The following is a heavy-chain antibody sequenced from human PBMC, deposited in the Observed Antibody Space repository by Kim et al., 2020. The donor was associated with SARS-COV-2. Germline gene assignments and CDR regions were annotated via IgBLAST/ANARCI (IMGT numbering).Heavy chain of an antibody. D-gene: IGHD3-10*02. CDR3: ARGTCYENYVYY. CDR1: GGSFSSNSYY. CDR2: IYDSGSN. V-gene: IGHV4-39*02. Sequence: SETLSLTCTVSGGSFSSNSYYWSRIRQAQGKEREWVGSIYDSGSNYYNPSRKSPVTISVYTYKNHFSLKLGSVTAADADVYSCARGTCYENYVYYCGQ. J-gene: IGHJ4*02.